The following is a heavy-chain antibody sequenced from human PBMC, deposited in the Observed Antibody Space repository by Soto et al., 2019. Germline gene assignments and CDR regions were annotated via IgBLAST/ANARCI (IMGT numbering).Heavy chain of an antibody. CDR3: AKIPITIRLGMDV. V-gene: IGHV3-23*01. CDR1: GVPFSSYG. D-gene: IGHD3-3*01. CDR2: INNNGANT. J-gene: IGHJ6*02. Sequence: GGSLRLSCAASGVPFSSYGMSWVRQAPGKGLEWVSGINNNGANTYYADSVKGRFTISRDNSKNTLYLQMNSLRAEDTAVYYCAKIPITIRLGMDVWGRGTTVTVSS.